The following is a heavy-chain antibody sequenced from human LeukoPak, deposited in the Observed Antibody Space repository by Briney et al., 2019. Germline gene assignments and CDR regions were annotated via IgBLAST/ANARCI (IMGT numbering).Heavy chain of an antibody. Sequence: ESGPTLVNPTQTLTLTCTFSGFSLSTSGVGVGWIRQPPGKALEWLALIYWNDDKRYSPSLKSRLTITKDTSKNQVVLTMTNMDPVDTATHYCAHSGGDFWSGTYYMDVWGKGTTVTVSS. CDR2: IYWNDDK. CDR1: GFSLSTSGVG. D-gene: IGHD3-3*01. CDR3: AHSGGDFWSGTYYMDV. V-gene: IGHV2-5*01. J-gene: IGHJ6*03.